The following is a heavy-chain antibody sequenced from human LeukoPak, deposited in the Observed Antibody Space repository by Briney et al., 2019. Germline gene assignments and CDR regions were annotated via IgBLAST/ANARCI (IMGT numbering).Heavy chain of an antibody. J-gene: IGHJ4*02. CDR2: ISAYNGNT. Sequence: ASVKVSCKASGYTFTSYGISWVRQAPGQGLEWMGWISAYNGNTNYAQKFQGRVTMTRDTSISTAYMELSRLRSDDTAVYYCARAGIHDYTCDYWGQGTLVTVSS. V-gene: IGHV1-18*01. CDR1: GYTFTSYG. D-gene: IGHD4-11*01. CDR3: ARAGIHDYTCDY.